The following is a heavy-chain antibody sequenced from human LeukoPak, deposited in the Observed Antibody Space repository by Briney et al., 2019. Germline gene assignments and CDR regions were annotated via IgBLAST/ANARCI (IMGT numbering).Heavy chain of an antibody. CDR1: GGSISSYY. Sequence: SETLSLTCTVSGGSISSYYWSWIRQPPGKGLEWIGYIYYSGSTNSGSTNYNPSLKSRVTISVDTSKNQFSLKLSSVTAADTAVYYCARGLYCSGDCSKNIWGQGTLVTVSS. CDR3: ARGLYCSGDCSKNI. J-gene: IGHJ4*02. CDR2: IYYSGSTNSGST. D-gene: IGHD2-21*01. V-gene: IGHV4-59*01.